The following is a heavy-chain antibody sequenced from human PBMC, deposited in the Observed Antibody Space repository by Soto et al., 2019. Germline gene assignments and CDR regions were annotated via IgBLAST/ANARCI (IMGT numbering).Heavy chain of an antibody. J-gene: IGHJ6*02. CDR3: AREGLRRLERTSDYYYYYGMDV. V-gene: IGHV1-3*01. D-gene: IGHD1-1*01. Sequence: QVQLVQSGAEVKKPGASVKVSCKASGYTFTSYAMHWVRQAPGQRLEWMGWINAGNGNTKYSQKFQGRVTITRDTSASTAYMELSSLRSEDTAVYYRAREGLRRLERTSDYYYYYGMDVWGQGTTVTVSS. CDR2: INAGNGNT. CDR1: GYTFTSYA.